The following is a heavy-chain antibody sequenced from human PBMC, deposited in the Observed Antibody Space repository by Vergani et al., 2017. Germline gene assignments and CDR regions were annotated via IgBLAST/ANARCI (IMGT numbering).Heavy chain of an antibody. CDR1: GYTFTSYY. CDR2: INPSGGST. CDR3: ARDRGAYQQRYFDL. J-gene: IGHJ2*01. V-gene: IGHV1-46*01. Sequence: QVQLVQSGAEVKKPGASVKVSCKASGYTFTSYYMHWVRQAPGQGLEWMGIINPSGGSTSYAQKFQGRVTITADESTSTAYMELSSLRSEDTAVYYCARDRGAYQQRYFDLWGRGTLVTVSS. D-gene: IGHD2-2*01.